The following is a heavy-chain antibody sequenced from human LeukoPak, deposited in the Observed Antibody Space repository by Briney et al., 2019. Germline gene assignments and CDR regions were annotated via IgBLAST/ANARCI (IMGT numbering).Heavy chain of an antibody. CDR3: AQEGKTTVLEGDY. Sequence: GGSLRLSCAASGFTFSSYAMSWVRQAPGKGLEWVSAISGSGGSTYYADSVNGRSTNPRDNSKNTLYMQMNSLRGAETAVYYCAQEGKTTVLEGDYWGQGTLVTVSS. V-gene: IGHV3-23*01. J-gene: IGHJ4*02. CDR1: GFTFSSYA. CDR2: ISGSGGST. D-gene: IGHD4-11*01.